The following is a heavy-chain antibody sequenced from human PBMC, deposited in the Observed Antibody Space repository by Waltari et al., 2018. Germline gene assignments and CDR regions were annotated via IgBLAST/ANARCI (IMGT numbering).Heavy chain of an antibody. CDR1: GFTVSSNY. V-gene: IGHV3-53*01. Sequence: EVQLVESGGGLIQPGGSLRLSCAASGFTVSSNYMSWVRPAPGKGLEWVSVIYSGGSTYYADSVKGRFTISRDNSKNTLYLQMNSLRAEDTAVYYCARDRGYCSGGSCYLADYWGQGTLVTVSS. CDR2: IYSGGST. D-gene: IGHD2-15*01. J-gene: IGHJ4*02. CDR3: ARDRGYCSGGSCYLADY.